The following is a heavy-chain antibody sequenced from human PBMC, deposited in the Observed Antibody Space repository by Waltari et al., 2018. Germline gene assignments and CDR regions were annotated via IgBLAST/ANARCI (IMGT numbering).Heavy chain of an antibody. J-gene: IGHJ3*01. V-gene: IGHV4-39*01. CDR2: ISYAGTT. CDR1: GGSIDTPKHY. Sequence: QLQLQESGPGPVKPSETLSLTCSVSGGSIDTPKHYWSWIRQPPRQGLEWIGTISYAGTTYTNPSRRSRLTMSRDTSKNQLSLTLGSTTAADTAVYYCATYIGASVGTAAFDVWGQGTMVTVSS. D-gene: IGHD5-12*01. CDR3: ATYIGASVGTAAFDV.